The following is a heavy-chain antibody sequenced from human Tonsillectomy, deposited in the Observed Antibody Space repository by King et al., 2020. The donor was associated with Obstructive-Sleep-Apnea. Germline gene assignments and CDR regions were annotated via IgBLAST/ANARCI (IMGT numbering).Heavy chain of an antibody. J-gene: IGHJ6*02. CDR1: GFTVSSNY. CDR2: IYSGGST. Sequence: VQLVESGGNLVQPGGSLRLSCAASGFTVSSNYMNWVRQAPGKGLEWVSVIYSGGSTYYADSVKGRFTISRDNSKNTLYLQMNSLRAEDTAVYYCAREPVYSGYSQLYGMDVWGQGTTVTVSS. D-gene: IGHD3-22*01. V-gene: IGHV3-66*01. CDR3: AREPVYSGYSQLYGMDV.